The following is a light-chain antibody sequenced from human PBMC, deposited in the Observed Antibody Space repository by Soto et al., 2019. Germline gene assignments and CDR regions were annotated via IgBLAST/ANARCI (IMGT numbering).Light chain of an antibody. CDR2: TNN. CDR1: SSNIGSNY. CDR3: AAWDDSLSGWV. V-gene: IGLV1-47*01. J-gene: IGLJ3*02. Sequence: QTVVTQPPSASGTPGQRVTISCSGSSSNIGSNYVYWYQQLPGTAPKLLIYTNNQRPSGVPDRFSGPKSGTSASLAISGLRSEDEADYYCAAWDDSLSGWVFGGGTKLTVL.